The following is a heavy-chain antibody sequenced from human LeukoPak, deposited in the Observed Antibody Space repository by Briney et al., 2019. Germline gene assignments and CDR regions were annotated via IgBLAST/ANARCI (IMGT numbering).Heavy chain of an antibody. J-gene: IGHJ6*03. CDR1: GGSISSGSYY. CDR2: IYTSGST. Sequence: SETLSLTCTVSGGSISSGSYYWSWIRQPAGKGLEWIGRIYTSGSTNYNPSLKSRVTISVDTSKNQFSLKLSSVTAADTAVYYCARDLGGSGSHYYYMDVWGKGTTVTVSS. CDR3: ARDLGGSGSHYYYMDV. V-gene: IGHV4-61*02. D-gene: IGHD3-10*01.